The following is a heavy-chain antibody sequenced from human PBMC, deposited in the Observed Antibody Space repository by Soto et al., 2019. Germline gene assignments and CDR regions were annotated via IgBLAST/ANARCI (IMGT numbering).Heavy chain of an antibody. CDR1: GGTFSSYA. CDR2: IIPIFGTA. V-gene: IGHV1-69*13. D-gene: IGHD4-17*01. CDR3: ATLMTTVTRPVGLFDY. J-gene: IGHJ4*02. Sequence: GASVKVSCKASGGTFSSYAISWVRQAPGQGLEWMGGIIPIFGTANYAQKFQGRVTITADESTSTAYMELSSLRSEDTAVYYCATLMTTVTRPVGLFDYWGQGTLVTVSS.